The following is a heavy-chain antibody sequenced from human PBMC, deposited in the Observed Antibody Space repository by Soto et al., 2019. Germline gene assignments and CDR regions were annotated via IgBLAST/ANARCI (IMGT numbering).Heavy chain of an antibody. CDR2: IIPLFGTP. Sequence: QVQLVQSGAEVKKPGSSVKVSCKASGGIFRTYAISWLRQAPGQGLEWMGGIIPLFGTPNYAQRFQGRVTIIADESTSTAYMELSRLGSEDTAVYYCARDRDDYGSGNYYNRIDFWGQGTLVTVSS. CDR1: GGIFRTYA. V-gene: IGHV1-69*01. CDR3: ARDRDDYGSGNYYNRIDF. J-gene: IGHJ4*02. D-gene: IGHD3-10*01.